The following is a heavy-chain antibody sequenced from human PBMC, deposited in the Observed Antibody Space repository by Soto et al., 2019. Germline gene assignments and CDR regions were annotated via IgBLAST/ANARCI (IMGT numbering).Heavy chain of an antibody. CDR1: GYTFTGYY. CDR2: INPNSGGT. Sequence: QVQLVQSGAEVKKPGASVKVSCKASGYTFTGYYMHWVRQAPGQGLEWMGWINPNSGGTNYAQKFQGWVTMTRDTSISTAYMERSRLRSDDTAVYYCARERLGYCSGGSCQRLYYFDYWGQGTLVTVSS. D-gene: IGHD2-15*01. J-gene: IGHJ4*02. CDR3: ARERLGYCSGGSCQRLYYFDY. V-gene: IGHV1-2*04.